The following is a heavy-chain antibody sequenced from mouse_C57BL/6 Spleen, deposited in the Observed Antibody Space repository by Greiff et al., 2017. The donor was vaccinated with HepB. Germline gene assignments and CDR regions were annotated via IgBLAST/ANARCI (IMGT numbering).Heavy chain of an antibody. V-gene: IGHV1-55*01. J-gene: IGHJ4*01. D-gene: IGHD3-2*02. CDR3: ARGLREDAMDY. Sequence: VQLQQPGAELVKPGASVKMSCKASGYTFTSYWITWVKQRPGQGLEWIGDIYPGSGSTNDNEKFKSKATLTVYTSSSTAYMQLSSLTSEDSAVYYCARGLREDAMDYWGQGTSVTVSS. CDR2: IYPGSGST. CDR1: GYTFTSYW.